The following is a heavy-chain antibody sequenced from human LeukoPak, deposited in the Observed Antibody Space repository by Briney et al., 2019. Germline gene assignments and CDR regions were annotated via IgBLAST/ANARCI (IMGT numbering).Heavy chain of an antibody. V-gene: IGHV3-23*01. CDR3: AKDIGLYCSGGSCYSGAFDI. D-gene: IGHD2-15*01. CDR1: GFTFSSYA. J-gene: IGHJ3*02. Sequence: PGGSLRLSCAASGFTFSSYAMSWVRQAPGKGLEWVSAISGSGGSTYYADSVKGRFTISRDNSKNTLYLQMNSLRAEDTAVYYCAKDIGLYCSGGSCYSGAFDIWGQGTMVTVSS. CDR2: ISGSGGST.